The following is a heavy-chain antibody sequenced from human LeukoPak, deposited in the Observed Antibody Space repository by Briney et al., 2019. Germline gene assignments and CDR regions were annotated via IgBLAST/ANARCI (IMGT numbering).Heavy chain of an antibody. V-gene: IGHV3-23*01. Sequence: GGSLRLSCEASGFTFSSSAMRWVRQAPGKGLEWVSAISAGGSTTYYADSVKGRFTISRDHSRSTLYLQMNSLRAGDTALYYCAKDASLPGTWNWFDPWGQGTLVTVSS. CDR1: GFTFSSSA. J-gene: IGHJ5*02. CDR3: AKDASLPGTWNWFDP. D-gene: IGHD6-13*01. CDR2: ISAGGSTT.